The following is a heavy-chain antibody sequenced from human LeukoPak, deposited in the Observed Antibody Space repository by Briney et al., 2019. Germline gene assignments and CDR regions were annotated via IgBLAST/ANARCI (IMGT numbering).Heavy chain of an antibody. V-gene: IGHV3-23*01. CDR1: GFTFSRFA. Sequence: GGSLRLSCAASGFTFSRFAMSWVRQAPGKGLDWVSTLSGSGTTTYLADSMKGRFTVSRDNSKNTLYLQMNSLSAEDTAVYYCAKGKGYYGSGPYYSDYWGQGTLITVSS. D-gene: IGHD3-10*01. CDR2: LSGSGTTT. J-gene: IGHJ4*02. CDR3: AKGKGYYGSGPYYSDY.